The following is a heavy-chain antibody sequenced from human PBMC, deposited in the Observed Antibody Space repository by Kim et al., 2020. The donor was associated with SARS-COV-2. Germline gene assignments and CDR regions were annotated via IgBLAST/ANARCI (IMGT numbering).Heavy chain of an antibody. CDR2: INHSGST. Sequence: SETLSLTCAVYGGSFSGYYWSWIRQPPGKGLEWIGEINHSGSTNYNPSLKSRVTISVDTSKNQFSLKLSSVTAADTAVYYCARGTRQWLVRGTYYYYMDDWGKGTTVTVSS. J-gene: IGHJ6*03. CDR3: ARGTRQWLVRGTYYYYMDD. V-gene: IGHV4-34*01. D-gene: IGHD6-19*01. CDR1: GGSFSGYY.